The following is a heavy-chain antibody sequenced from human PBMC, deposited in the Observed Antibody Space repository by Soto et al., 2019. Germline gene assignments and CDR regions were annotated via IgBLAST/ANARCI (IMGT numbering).Heavy chain of an antibody. CDR1: GYTFTSYA. Sequence: ASVKVSCKASGYTFTSYAMHWVRQAPGQRLEWMGWINAGNGNTKYSQRFQGRVTITRDTSASTAYMELSSLRSEDTAVYYCATAIADDAFDIWGRGTMVTVSS. V-gene: IGHV1-3*01. CDR2: INAGNGNT. D-gene: IGHD2-2*01. CDR3: ATAIADDAFDI. J-gene: IGHJ3*02.